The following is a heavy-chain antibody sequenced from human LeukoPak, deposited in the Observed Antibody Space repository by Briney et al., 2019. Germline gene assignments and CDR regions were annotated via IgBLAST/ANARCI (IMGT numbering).Heavy chain of an antibody. Sequence: ASVKVSCKASGYTFTGYYIHWVRQAPGQGLEWMGWINPNSGGTNYTQKFQGRVTMTRDTSISTAYMELSRLRSADTAVYYCARVVRMADYWGQGTLVTVSS. D-gene: IGHD3-16*01. V-gene: IGHV1-2*02. J-gene: IGHJ4*02. CDR2: INPNSGGT. CDR3: ARVVRMADY. CDR1: GYTFTGYY.